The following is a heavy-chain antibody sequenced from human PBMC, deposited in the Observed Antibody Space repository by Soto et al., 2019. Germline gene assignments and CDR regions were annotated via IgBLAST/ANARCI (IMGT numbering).Heavy chain of an antibody. J-gene: IGHJ4*02. CDR3: ASWTYSSGWYLDY. D-gene: IGHD6-19*01. CDR1: GFTLSTYW. Sequence: GSLRISCAASGFTLSTYWMSWVRQAPGKGLKWVASIKQDGSERYYADSVKGRFTISRDNARNSLSLQMNSLRAEDTAVYYCASWTYSSGWYLDYWGQGTLVTVSS. V-gene: IGHV3-7*03. CDR2: IKQDGSER.